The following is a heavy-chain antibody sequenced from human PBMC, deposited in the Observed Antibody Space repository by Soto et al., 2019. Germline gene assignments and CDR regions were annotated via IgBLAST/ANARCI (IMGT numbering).Heavy chain of an antibody. J-gene: IGHJ6*02. CDR2: INHSGST. CDR3: ARGSIAAAGTFSHYDYGMDV. Sequence: QVQLQQWGAGLLKPSETLSLTCAVYGGSFSGYYWSWIRQPPGKGLEWIGEINHSGSTNYNPSLKSRVTISVDTSKNQFSLKLSSVTAADTAVYYCARGSIAAAGTFSHYDYGMDVWGQGTTVTVSS. D-gene: IGHD6-13*01. V-gene: IGHV4-34*01. CDR1: GGSFSGYY.